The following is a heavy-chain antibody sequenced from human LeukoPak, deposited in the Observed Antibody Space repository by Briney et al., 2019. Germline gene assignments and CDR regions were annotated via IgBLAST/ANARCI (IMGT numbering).Heavy chain of an antibody. CDR2: IYSGGTT. CDR3: AGGGNSVLDY. CDR1: GFTVSSNY. D-gene: IGHD4-23*01. Sequence: GGSLRLSCAASGFTVSSNYMTWVRQAPGKGLEWVSVIYSGGTTYYADSMKARFIISRDNSKDMLYLQMNSLRAEDTAVYYCAGGGNSVLDYWGQGTLVTVSS. J-gene: IGHJ4*02. V-gene: IGHV3-66*01.